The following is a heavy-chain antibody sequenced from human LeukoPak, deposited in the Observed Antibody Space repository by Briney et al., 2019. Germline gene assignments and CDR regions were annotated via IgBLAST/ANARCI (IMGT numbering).Heavy chain of an antibody. V-gene: IGHV3-7*01. D-gene: IGHD4/OR15-4a*01. J-gene: IGHJ4*02. Sequence: GGSLRLSCAASGFRFNTYWMSWVRQGPGKGLEGVANIKQDGNEKYYADSVKGRFTISRDNGKNSLDLQMNSLRADDTTVYYCARDTLGEGEDANYAVYYLDYWGQGTVVTVSS. CDR3: ARDTLGEGEDANYAVYYLDY. CDR1: GFRFNTYW. CDR2: IKQDGNEK.